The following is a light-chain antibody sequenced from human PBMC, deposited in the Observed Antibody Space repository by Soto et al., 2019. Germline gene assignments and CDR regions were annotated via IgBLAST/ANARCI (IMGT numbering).Light chain of an antibody. V-gene: IGLV1-47*01. J-gene: IGLJ1*01. CDR2: RNN. CDR1: SSNIGTYT. Sequence: QSVLTQPPSVSGTPGQRVTISCSGGSSNIGTYTVNWYQHLPGTAPKLLVYRNNQRPSGVPDRFSDSKSGTSAFLAISGLRSEDEADYYCAAWDDRLSAYVFGHGTKGTV. CDR3: AAWDDRLSAYV.